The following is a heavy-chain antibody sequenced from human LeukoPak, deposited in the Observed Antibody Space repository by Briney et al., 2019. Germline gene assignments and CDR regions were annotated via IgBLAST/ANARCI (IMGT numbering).Heavy chain of an antibody. D-gene: IGHD6-19*01. CDR3: ARALEDSGWYIDY. CDR1: GFTFSTYW. CDR2: IWYDGSNK. Sequence: GGSLRLSCAASGFTFSTYWMTWVRQAPGKGLEWVAVIWYDGSNKYYADSVKGRFTISRDNSKNTLYLQMNSLRAEDTAVYYCARALEDSGWYIDYWGQGTLVTVSS. J-gene: IGHJ4*02. V-gene: IGHV3-33*08.